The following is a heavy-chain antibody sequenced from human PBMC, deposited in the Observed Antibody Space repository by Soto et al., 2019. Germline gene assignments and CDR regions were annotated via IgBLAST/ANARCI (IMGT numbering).Heavy chain of an antibody. Sequence: QLQLQESGPGLVKPSETLSLTCTVSGGSLSSSSSYWGWIRQPPGKGLEWIGSMSYSGSTYHNPSLQRRVTLAVDTSQSRFSLKLTSVTAADTAVYYCARHRVPSVYDPIPGCFDSWGQGILVTASS. CDR2: MSYSGST. J-gene: IGHJ4*02. V-gene: IGHV4-39*01. CDR3: ARHRVPSVYDPIPGCFDS. CDR1: GGSLSSSSSY. D-gene: IGHD5-12*01.